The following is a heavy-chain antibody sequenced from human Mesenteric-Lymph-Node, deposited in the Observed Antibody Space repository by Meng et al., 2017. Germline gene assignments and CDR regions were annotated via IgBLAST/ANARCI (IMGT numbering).Heavy chain of an antibody. J-gene: IGHJ3*02. Sequence: GGSLRLSCAASGFTFSSYRMSWLRQAPGKGLEWVSSISSSGSHINYADSVRGRFTISRDNAENSLYLQMNSLRAEDTAVYYCARGNDAFDIWAQGTMVTVTS. CDR3: ARGNDAFDI. CDR1: GFTFSSYR. CDR2: ISSSGSHI. V-gene: IGHV3-21*01.